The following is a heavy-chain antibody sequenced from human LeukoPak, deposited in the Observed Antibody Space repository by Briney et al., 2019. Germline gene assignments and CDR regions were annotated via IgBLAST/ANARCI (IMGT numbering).Heavy chain of an antibody. J-gene: IGHJ3*02. V-gene: IGHV3-21*01. D-gene: IGHD6-19*01. Sequence: GGSLRLSCAASGFTFSSYSMNWVRQAPGKGLEWVSSISSSSSYIYYADSVKGRFTISRDNAKNSLYLQMNSLRAEDTAVCYCARDTGLGSGWSLDAFDIWGQGTMVTVSS. CDR2: ISSSSSYI. CDR3: ARDTGLGSGWSLDAFDI. CDR1: GFTFSSYS.